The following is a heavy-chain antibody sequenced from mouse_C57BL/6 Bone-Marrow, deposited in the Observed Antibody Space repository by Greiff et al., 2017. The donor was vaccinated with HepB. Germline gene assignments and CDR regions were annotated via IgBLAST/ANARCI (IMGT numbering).Heavy chain of an antibody. V-gene: IGHV14-4*01. CDR1: GFNIKDDY. CDR2: IDPENGDT. Sequence: EVQLQQSGAELVRPGASVKLSCTASGFNIKDDYMHWVKQRPEQGLEWIGWIDPENGDTEYASKFQGKATITADTSSNTAYLQLSSLTSEDTAVYYCTYPGCYFDVWGTGTTVTVSS. J-gene: IGHJ1*03. CDR3: TYPGCYFDV.